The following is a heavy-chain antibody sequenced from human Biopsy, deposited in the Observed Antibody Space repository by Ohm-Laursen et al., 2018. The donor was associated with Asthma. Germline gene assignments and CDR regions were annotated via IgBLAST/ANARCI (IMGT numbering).Heavy chain of an antibody. V-gene: IGHV3-11*01. CDR1: GFTFGDYW. CDR2: ISTGGTTI. Sequence: SLRLSCAASGFTFGDYWMSWIRQAPGKGLEWVSYISTGGTTINYADSVKGRFTISRDNAKNSLYLQLNSLRAGDTAVYYCARARSGNYFDYWGQGTLVTVSS. CDR3: ARARSGNYFDY. D-gene: IGHD5-12*01. J-gene: IGHJ4*02.